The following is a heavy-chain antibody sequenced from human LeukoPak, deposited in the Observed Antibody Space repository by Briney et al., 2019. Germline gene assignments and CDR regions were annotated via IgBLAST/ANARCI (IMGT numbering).Heavy chain of an antibody. CDR2: IRYDGSNK. Sequence: GGSLRLSCVASGFTFSSYGMHWVRQAPGKGLEWVAFIRYDGSNKYYADSVKGRFTISRDNAKNSLYLQMSSLRAEDTALYYCAKENAVVVSDAFDIWGQGTMVTVSS. CDR3: AKENAVVVSDAFDI. J-gene: IGHJ3*02. D-gene: IGHD3-22*01. V-gene: IGHV3-30*02. CDR1: GFTFSSYG.